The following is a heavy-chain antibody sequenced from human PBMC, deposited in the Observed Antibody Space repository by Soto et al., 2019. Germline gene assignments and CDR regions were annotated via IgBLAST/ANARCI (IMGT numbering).Heavy chain of an antibody. D-gene: IGHD3-22*01. J-gene: IGHJ4*02. CDR3: DKVYSFDTSGYVDY. Sequence: ELQLLESGGCLVQTWGSLILSCAASGFTFSSYAMSWVLQAPGKGLGWGSCISAGGGGTYDADSVKVRFTIFSDHSNNSLYLQLNGLRAGDTAVYYCDKVYSFDTSGYVDYWGQGALVTVSS. CDR2: ISAGGGGT. V-gene: IGHV3-23*01. CDR1: GFTFSSYA.